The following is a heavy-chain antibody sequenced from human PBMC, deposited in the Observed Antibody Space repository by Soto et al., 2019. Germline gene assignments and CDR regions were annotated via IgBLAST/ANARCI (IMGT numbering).Heavy chain of an antibody. D-gene: IGHD5-12*01. J-gene: IGHJ4*02. CDR3: ARDSRSEMATIFGY. Sequence: GGSLRLSCAAFGFTFSSYAMHWVRQAPGKGLEWVAVISYDGSNKYYADSVKGRFTISRDNSKNTLYLQMNSLRAEDTAVYYCARDSRSEMATIFGYWGQGTLVTVSS. V-gene: IGHV3-30-3*01. CDR1: GFTFSSYA. CDR2: ISYDGSNK.